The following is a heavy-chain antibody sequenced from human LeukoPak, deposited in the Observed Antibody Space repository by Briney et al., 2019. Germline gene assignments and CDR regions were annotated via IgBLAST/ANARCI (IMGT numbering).Heavy chain of an antibody. D-gene: IGHD2-15*01. CDR2: IYYSGSN. J-gene: IGHJ4*02. Sequence: KSSETLSLTCTVSGGTISGYYWSWIRQPPGKGLEDIAYIYYSGSNDYNPSLDRRVTTSLDTYNNQFLLQLTSVPATDTAVYYCARLGFCRGDNCLDDYWGQGTLVTVSS. CDR1: GGTISGYY. CDR3: ARLGFCRGDNCLDDY. V-gene: IGHV4-59*08.